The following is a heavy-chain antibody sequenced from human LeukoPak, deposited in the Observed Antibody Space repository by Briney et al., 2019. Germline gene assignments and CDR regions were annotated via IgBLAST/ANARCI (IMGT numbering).Heavy chain of an antibody. D-gene: IGHD6-6*01. CDR2: INHSGST. J-gene: IGHJ5*02. CDR3: ARGKLYSSYNWFDP. Sequence: KPSETLSLTCAVYGGSVSGYYWSWIRQPPGKGLEWIGEINHSGSTNYNPSLKSRVTISVDTSKNQFSLKLSSVTAADTAVYYCARGKLYSSYNWFDPWGQGTLVTVSS. V-gene: IGHV4-34*01. CDR1: GGSVSGYY.